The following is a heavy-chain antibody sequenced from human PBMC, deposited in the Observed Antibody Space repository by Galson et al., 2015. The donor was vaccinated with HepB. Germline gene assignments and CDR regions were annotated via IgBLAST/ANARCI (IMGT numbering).Heavy chain of an antibody. CDR2: IDPSDSYT. V-gene: IGHV5-10-1*01. D-gene: IGHD2-2*01. CDR1: GYSFTSYW. CDR3: ARPHVYCSSTSCSDLDAFDI. J-gene: IGHJ3*02. Sequence: QSGAEVKKPGESLRISCKGSGYSFTSYWISWVRQMPGKGLEWMGRIDPSDSYTNYSPSFQGHVTISADKSISTAYLQWSSLKASDTAMYYCARPHVYCSSTSCSDLDAFDIWGQGTMVTVSS.